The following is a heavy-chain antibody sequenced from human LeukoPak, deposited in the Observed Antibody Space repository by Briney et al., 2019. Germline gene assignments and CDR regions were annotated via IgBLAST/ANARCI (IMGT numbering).Heavy chain of an antibody. D-gene: IGHD3-22*01. CDR3: ARDLGQYYDTSDNWFDP. CDR1: GFTFSSYE. Sequence: GGSLRLSCVVSGFTFSSYEMNGVRQAPGKGLEWVSYISSSGSAIYIDSVKGRFTISRDNAKNSLYLQMNSLRAEDTAVYYCARDLGQYYDTSDNWFDPWGQGTLVTVSS. V-gene: IGHV3-48*03. CDR2: ISSSGSAI. J-gene: IGHJ5*02.